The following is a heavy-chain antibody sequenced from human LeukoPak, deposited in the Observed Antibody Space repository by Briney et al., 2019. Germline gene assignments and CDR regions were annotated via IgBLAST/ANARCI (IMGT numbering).Heavy chain of an antibody. Sequence: GGSLRLSCAASGFTFSSYAMSWVRQAPGKGLEWVSAISGSGGSTYYADSVKGRFTISRDNSKNTLYLQMNSLRAEDTAVYYCAKEAVEYTVEKGNWFDPWGQGTMVTVSS. D-gene: IGHD5-24*01. CDR3: AKEAVEYTVEKGNWFDP. CDR2: ISGSGGST. CDR1: GFTFSSYA. V-gene: IGHV3-23*01. J-gene: IGHJ5*02.